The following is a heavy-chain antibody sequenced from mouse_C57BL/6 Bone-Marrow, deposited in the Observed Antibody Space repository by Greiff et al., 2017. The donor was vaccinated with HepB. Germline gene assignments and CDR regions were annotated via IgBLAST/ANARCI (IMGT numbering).Heavy chain of an antibody. D-gene: IGHD1-2*01. CDR2: IYPRSGNT. CDR1: GYTFTSYG. J-gene: IGHJ1*03. CDR3: ASPLLRYWYFDV. V-gene: IGHV1-81*01. Sequence: QVQRQQAGAGLARPGASVKLSCKASGYTFTSYGISWVKQRTGQGLEWIGEIYPRSGNTYYNEKFKGKATLTADKSSSTAYMELRSLTSEDSAVYFCASPLLRYWYFDVWGTGTTVTVSS.